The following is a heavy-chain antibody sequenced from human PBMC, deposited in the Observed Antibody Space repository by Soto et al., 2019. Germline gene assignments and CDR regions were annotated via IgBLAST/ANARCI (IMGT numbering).Heavy chain of an antibody. CDR2: ISYDGSNK. Sequence: LRLSCAASGLTFSNYGMHWVRQAPGKGLEWVAVISYDGSNKYYADSVKGRFTISRDNSKNTLYLQMNSLRAEDTAVYYCAADSSGYNWGQGTLVTVSS. D-gene: IGHD6-19*01. CDR3: AADSSGYN. V-gene: IGHV3-30*03. J-gene: IGHJ4*02. CDR1: GLTFSNYG.